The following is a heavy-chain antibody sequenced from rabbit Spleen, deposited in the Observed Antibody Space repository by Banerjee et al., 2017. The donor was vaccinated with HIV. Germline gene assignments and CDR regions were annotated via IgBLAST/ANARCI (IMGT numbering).Heavy chain of an antibody. D-gene: IGHD1-1*01. J-gene: IGHJ4*01. Sequence: QSLEESGGDLVKPGASLTLTCTASGFSFSSNDYMCWVRQAPGKGLEWISCIAGSGSGFTYSATWAKGRFIMSRTSSTTVTLQMTSLTAADTATYFCARDLVAVIGWNFNLWGQGTLVTVS. CDR2: IAGSGSGFT. V-gene: IGHV1S40*01. CDR1: GFSFSSNDY. CDR3: ARDLVAVIGWNFNL.